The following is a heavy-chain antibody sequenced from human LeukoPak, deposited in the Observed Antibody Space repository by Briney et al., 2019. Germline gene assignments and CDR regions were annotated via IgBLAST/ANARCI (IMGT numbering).Heavy chain of an antibody. J-gene: IGHJ4*02. V-gene: IGHV4-4*07. CDR3: ARDGNYDILTSYPGYYFDY. CDR1: GGSISSYY. D-gene: IGHD3-9*01. CDR2: IYTSGST. Sequence: SETLSLTCTVSGGSISSYYWSWIRQPAGKGLEWIGRIYTSGSTNYNPSLKSRVTMSVDTSKNQFSLKLSSVTAADTAVYYCARDGNYDILTSYPGYYFDYWGQGTLVTVSS.